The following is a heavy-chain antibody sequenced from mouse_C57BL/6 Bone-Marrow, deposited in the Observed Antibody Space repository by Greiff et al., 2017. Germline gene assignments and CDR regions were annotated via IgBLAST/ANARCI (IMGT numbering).Heavy chain of an antibody. CDR2: IDPETGGT. J-gene: IGHJ3*01. CDR3: TRDDYYGPWFAY. V-gene: IGHV1-15*01. Sequence: QVHVKQSGAELVRPGASVTLSCKASGYTFTDYEMHWVKQTPVHGLEWIGAIDPETGGTAYNQKFKGKAILTADKSSSTAYMELRSLTSEDSAVYYCTRDDYYGPWFAYWGQGTLVTVSA. CDR1: GYTFTDYE. D-gene: IGHD1-1*01.